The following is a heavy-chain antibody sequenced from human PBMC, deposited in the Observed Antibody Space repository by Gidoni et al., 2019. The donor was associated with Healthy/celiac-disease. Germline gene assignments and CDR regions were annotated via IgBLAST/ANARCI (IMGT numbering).Heavy chain of an antibody. Sequence: EVQLLESGGGLVQPGGSLRLPCAASGFTFSSYAMSCVRQAPGKGLEWVSAISGSGGSTYYADSVKGRFTNSRDNSKNTLYLQMNSLRAEDTAVYYCAKPMLELGSRQQKDYYYYGMDVWGKGTTVTVSS. CDR3: AKPMLELGSRQQKDYYYYGMDV. J-gene: IGHJ6*04. CDR2: ISGSGGST. CDR1: GFTFSSYA. D-gene: IGHD2-2*01. V-gene: IGHV3-23*01.